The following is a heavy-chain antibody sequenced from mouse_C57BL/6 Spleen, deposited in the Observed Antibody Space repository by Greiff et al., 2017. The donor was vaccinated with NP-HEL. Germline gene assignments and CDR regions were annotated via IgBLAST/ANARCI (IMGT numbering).Heavy chain of an antibody. J-gene: IGHJ4*01. D-gene: IGHD2-2*01. CDR3: ARPSYYGYDNIYAKDD. Sequence: VQLQQSGAELVKPGASVKMSCKASGYTFTSYWITWVKQRPGQGLEWIGDIYPGSGSTNYIEKFKSKATLTVDTSSSTAYMQLSSLTSEDSAVCYSARPSYYGYDNIYAKDDWGQGTSVTAAS. V-gene: IGHV1-55*01. CDR1: GYTFTSYW. CDR2: IYPGSGST.